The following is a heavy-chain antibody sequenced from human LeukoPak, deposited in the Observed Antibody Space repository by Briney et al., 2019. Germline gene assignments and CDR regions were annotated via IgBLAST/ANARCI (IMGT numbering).Heavy chain of an antibody. J-gene: IGHJ6*02. D-gene: IGHD2-2*01. CDR3: ARGPYCSSTSCYGAYYSYYGMDV. Sequence: ASVKVSCKTSGYTFSNYGISWVRQAPGQGLEWMGWISAYNGDTDYAQEFQGRVTMTTDTSTSTAYMQLRSQRSDDTAVYYCARGPYCSSTSCYGAYYSYYGMDVWGQGTTVTVSS. CDR1: GYTFSNYG. V-gene: IGHV1-18*01. CDR2: ISAYNGDT.